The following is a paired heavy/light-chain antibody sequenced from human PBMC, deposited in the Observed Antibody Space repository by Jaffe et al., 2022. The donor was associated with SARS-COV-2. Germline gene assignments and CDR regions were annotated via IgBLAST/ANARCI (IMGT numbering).Heavy chain of an antibody. CDR1: GGSISSDY. D-gene: IGHD2-2*01. CDR2: IYYSGSS. Sequence: QVQLQESGPGLVKPSETLSLTCTVSGGSISSDYWSWIRQPPGKGLEWIGYIYYSGSSNYNPSLKSRVTISVDTSKNQFSLKLSSVTAADTAVYYCARVRYCTSTSCGANQYYYYYYMDVWGKGTTVTVSS. V-gene: IGHV4-59*01. CDR3: ARVRYCTSTSCGANQYYYYYYMDV. J-gene: IGHJ6*03.
Light chain of an antibody. CDR2: GAS. Sequence: EIVLTQSPGTLSLSPGERATLSCRASQSVSGSYLAWYQQKPGQAPRLLIYGASSRATGIPDRFSGSGSGTDFTLTISRLEPEDFAVYYCQQYGSSSWTFGQGTKVEIK. J-gene: IGKJ1*01. V-gene: IGKV3-20*01. CDR3: QQYGSSSWT. CDR1: QSVSGSY.